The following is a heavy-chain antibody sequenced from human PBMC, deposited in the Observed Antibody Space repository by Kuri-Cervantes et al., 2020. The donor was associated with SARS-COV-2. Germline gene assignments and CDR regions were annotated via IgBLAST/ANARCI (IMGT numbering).Heavy chain of an antibody. J-gene: IGHJ1*01. Sequence: GESLKISCSTSGFTFSSYAMHWVRQAPQKGLEYVAYISSNGNTKYYAGSVRGRCTVSRDNSMDTLYLQMSSLRPDDTAVYYCVREDRSSSDLQCEHWGQGTLVTVSS. CDR3: VREDRSSSDLQCEH. CDR2: ISSNGNTK. V-gene: IGHV3-64D*08. D-gene: IGHD6-6*01. CDR1: GFTFSSYA.